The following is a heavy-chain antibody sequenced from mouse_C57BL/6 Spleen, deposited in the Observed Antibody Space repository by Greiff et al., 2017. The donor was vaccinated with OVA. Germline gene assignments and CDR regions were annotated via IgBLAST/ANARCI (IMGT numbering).Heavy chain of an antibody. D-gene: IGHD1-1*01. CDR3: AREGGGITTVVDY. J-gene: IGHJ2*01. CDR1: GYAFSSSW. CDR2: IYPGDGDT. V-gene: IGHV1-82*01. Sequence: VQLVESGPELVKPGASVKISCKASGYAFSSSWMKWVKQRPGKGLEWIGRIYPGDGDTNYNGKFKGKATLTADKSSSTAYMQLSSLTSEDSAVYFCAREGGGITTVVDYWGQGTTLTVSS.